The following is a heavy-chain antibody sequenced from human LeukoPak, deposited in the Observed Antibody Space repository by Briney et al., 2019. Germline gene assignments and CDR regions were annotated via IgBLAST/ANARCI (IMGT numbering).Heavy chain of an antibody. Sequence: PSETLSLTCAVYGGSFSGYYWSWIRQPPGKGLEWIGEINHSGSTNYNPSLKSRVTISVDTSKNQFSLKLSSVTAADTAVYYCARATPRVGAHYWGQGTLVTVSS. CDR3: ARATPRVGAHY. CDR1: GGSFSGYY. CDR2: INHSGST. J-gene: IGHJ4*02. V-gene: IGHV4-34*01.